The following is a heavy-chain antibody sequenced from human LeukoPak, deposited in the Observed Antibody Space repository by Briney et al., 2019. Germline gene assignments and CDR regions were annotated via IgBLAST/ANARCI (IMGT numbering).Heavy chain of an antibody. CDR2: IWHDGSYE. CDR3: AKDGVGAPRLDC. Sequence: GGSLRLSCAASGFTFSRYGMHWVRQAPGKGLEWVAVIWHDGSYEYYADSVKGRFTISTDSSKNTLYLHMNRLRAEDTAVYYCAKDGVGAPRLDCWGQGTLVTVSS. D-gene: IGHD3-3*01. V-gene: IGHV3-33*06. J-gene: IGHJ4*02. CDR1: GFTFSRYG.